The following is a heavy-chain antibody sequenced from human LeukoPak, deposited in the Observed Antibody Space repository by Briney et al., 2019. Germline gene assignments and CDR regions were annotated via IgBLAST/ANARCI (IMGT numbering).Heavy chain of an antibody. V-gene: IGHV1-46*01. D-gene: IGHD2-15*01. J-gene: IGHJ4*02. CDR2: IHPTGGST. CDR1: GYTFTNYY. Sequence: ASVKVSCKASGYTFTNYYMHWVRQAPGQGLEWMGIIHPTGGSTSYAQKFQGRVTMTRDTPTNTVYMELSSLRSDDTAVYYCARDLGLLSDYWGQGTLVTVSS. CDR3: ARDLGLLSDY.